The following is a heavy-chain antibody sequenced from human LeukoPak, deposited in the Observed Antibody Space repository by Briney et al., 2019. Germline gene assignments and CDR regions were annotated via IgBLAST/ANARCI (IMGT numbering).Heavy chain of an antibody. V-gene: IGHV1-2*02. CDR3: AQSGGGFRFDY. Sequence: GASVKVSCKASGYTFTSYYIHWVRQAPGQGLEWMGWINPNTGGTNYAQKFQGRVTMTRDTSISTAYMELRSLRSDDTAVYYCAQSGGGFRFDYWGQGTLVTVSS. CDR1: GYTFTSYY. CDR2: INPNTGGT. D-gene: IGHD2-8*02. J-gene: IGHJ4*02.